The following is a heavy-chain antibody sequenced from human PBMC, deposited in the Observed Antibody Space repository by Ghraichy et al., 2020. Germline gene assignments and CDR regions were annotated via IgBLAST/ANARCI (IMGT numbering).Heavy chain of an antibody. Sequence: SETLSLTCAVYGGSFSGYYWSWIRQPPGKGLEWIGEINHSGSTNYNPSLKSRVTISVDTSKNQFSLKLSSVTAADTAVYYCARVWSGGSGSYLDYWGQGTLVTVSS. CDR1: GGSFSGYY. V-gene: IGHV4-34*01. CDR2: INHSGST. CDR3: ARVWSGGSGSYLDY. J-gene: IGHJ4*02. D-gene: IGHD3-10*01.